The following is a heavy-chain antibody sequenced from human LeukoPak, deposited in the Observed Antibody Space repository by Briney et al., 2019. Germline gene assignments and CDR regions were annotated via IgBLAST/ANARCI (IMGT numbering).Heavy chain of an antibody. CDR2: IYYSGST. Sequence: SETLSPTCTVSGGSISSSSYYWGWIRQSPGKGLEWIGSIYYSGSTYYNPSLKSRVTISVDTSKNHFSLKLNSVTAADTAVYFCARKDSSGYWPFDYWGQGTLVTVSS. D-gene: IGHD3-22*01. J-gene: IGHJ4*02. CDR3: ARKDSSGYWPFDY. CDR1: GGSISSSSYY. V-gene: IGHV4-39*02.